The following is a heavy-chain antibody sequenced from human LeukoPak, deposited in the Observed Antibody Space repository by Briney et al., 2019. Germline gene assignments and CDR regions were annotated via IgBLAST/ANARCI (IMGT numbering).Heavy chain of an antibody. V-gene: IGHV3-30-3*01. CDR2: ISYDGSNK. Sequence: VAVISYDGSNKYYADSVKGRFTISRDNSKNTLYLQMNSLRAEDTAVYYCARDARELLEPDYWGQGTLVTVSS. J-gene: IGHJ4*02. CDR3: ARDARELLEPDY. D-gene: IGHD1-26*01.